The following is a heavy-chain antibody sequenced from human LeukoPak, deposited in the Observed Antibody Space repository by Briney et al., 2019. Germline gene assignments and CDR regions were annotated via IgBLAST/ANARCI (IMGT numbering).Heavy chain of an antibody. V-gene: IGHV3-30*18. J-gene: IGHJ3*02. D-gene: IGHD2-21*02. CDR3: AKGGYYCGGDCPDAFDI. CDR2: ISYDGSSK. CDR1: GFTFSSYG. Sequence: GGSLRLSCAASGFTFSSYGMHWVRHAPGKGLEWVAVISYDGSSKYYADSVKGRFTISRDNSKNTLYLQMNSLRAEDTAVYYCAKGGYYCGGDCPDAFDIWGQGTMVTVSS.